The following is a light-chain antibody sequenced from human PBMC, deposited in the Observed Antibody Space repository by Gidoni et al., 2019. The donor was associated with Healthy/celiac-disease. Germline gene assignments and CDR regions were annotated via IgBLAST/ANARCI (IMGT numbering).Light chain of an antibody. V-gene: IGLV1-40*01. Sequence: QSVLTQPPSVSWAPGQRVTIPCTGSSSNIGAGYDVHWYQQLPGTAPKLLIYGNSNRPSGVPDRFSGSKSGTSASLAITGLQAEDEADYYCQSYDSSLSGSYVVFGGGTKLTVL. CDR2: GNS. CDR1: SSNIGAGYD. CDR3: QSYDSSLSGSYVV. J-gene: IGLJ2*01.